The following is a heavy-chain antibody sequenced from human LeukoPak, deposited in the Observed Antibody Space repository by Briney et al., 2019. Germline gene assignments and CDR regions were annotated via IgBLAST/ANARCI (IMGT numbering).Heavy chain of an antibody. J-gene: IGHJ3*02. Sequence: PSETLSLTCTVSGGSISSGDYYWSWIRQPPGKGLEWIGYVYYSESTYYNPSLKSRLTISVDTSENQFSLKLSSVTAADTAVYYCARGREDGFDIWGQGTMVTVSS. CDR2: VYYSEST. V-gene: IGHV4-30-4*08. CDR3: ARGREDGFDI. CDR1: GGSISSGDYY.